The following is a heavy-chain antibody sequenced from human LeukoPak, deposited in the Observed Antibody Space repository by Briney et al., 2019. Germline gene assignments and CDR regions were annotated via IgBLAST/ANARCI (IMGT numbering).Heavy chain of an antibody. J-gene: IGHJ4*02. CDR2: ISAYNGNT. CDR3: ARGGVVVVPAAYRNFDY. V-gene: IGHV1-18*01. D-gene: IGHD2-2*01. CDR1: GYTFTSYD. Sequence: GASVKVSCKASGYTFTSYDINWVRQAPGQGLEWMGWISAYNGNTNYAQKLQGRVTMTTDTSTSTAYMELRSLRSDDTAVYYCARGGVVVVPAAYRNFDYWGQGTLVTVSS.